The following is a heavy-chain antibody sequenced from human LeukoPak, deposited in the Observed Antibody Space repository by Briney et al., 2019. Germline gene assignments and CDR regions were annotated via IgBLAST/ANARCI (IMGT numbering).Heavy chain of an antibody. CDR1: GGSVSSGSYY. Sequence: SETLSLTCTVSGGSVSSGSYYWSWIRQPPGKGLEWIGYIYYSGSTNYNPSLKSRVTISVDTSKNQFSLKLSSVTAADTAVYYCARDRGGWNHWGQGTLVTVSS. CDR3: ARDRGGWNH. V-gene: IGHV4-61*01. D-gene: IGHD6-19*01. J-gene: IGHJ5*02. CDR2: IYYSGST.